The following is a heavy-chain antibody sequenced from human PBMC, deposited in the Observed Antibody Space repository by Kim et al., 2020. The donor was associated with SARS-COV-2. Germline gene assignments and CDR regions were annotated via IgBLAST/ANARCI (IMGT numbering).Heavy chain of an antibody. CDR3: ARGGDRVATDY. Sequence: TNYTPSLKSRVTISVDTSKNQFSLKMSSVTAADTAVYYCARGGDRVATDYWGQGTLVTVSS. J-gene: IGHJ4*02. CDR2: T. D-gene: IGHD5-12*01. V-gene: IGHV4-34*01.